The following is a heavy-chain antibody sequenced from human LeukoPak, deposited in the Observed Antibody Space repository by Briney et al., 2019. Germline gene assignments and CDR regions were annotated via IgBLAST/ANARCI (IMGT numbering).Heavy chain of an antibody. Sequence: GGSLRLSCAASGFTFSNYNMNWVRQAPGKGLEWVSSISSSSSYIYYADSVKGRFAISRDNAKNSLSLQMNSLRAEDMAVYYCARMAGYCSGGSYCSFAFDIWGQGTMVTVSS. D-gene: IGHD2-15*01. CDR3: ARMAGYCSGGSYCSFAFDI. J-gene: IGHJ3*02. CDR1: GFTFSNYN. V-gene: IGHV3-21*01. CDR2: ISSSSSYI.